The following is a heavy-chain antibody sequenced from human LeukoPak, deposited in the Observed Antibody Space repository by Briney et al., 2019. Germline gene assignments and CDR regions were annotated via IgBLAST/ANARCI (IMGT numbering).Heavy chain of an antibody. CDR1: GGSISSYY. CDR2: IYYSGST. J-gene: IGHJ4*02. Sequence: SETLSLTCTVSGGSISSYYWSWIRQPPGKGLEWIGYIYYSGSTNYNPSLKSRVTMSVDTSKNQFSLKLSSVTAADTAVYYCARDLGYSSSSFDYWGQGTLVTVSS. CDR3: ARDLGYSSSSFDY. D-gene: IGHD6-6*01. V-gene: IGHV4-59*12.